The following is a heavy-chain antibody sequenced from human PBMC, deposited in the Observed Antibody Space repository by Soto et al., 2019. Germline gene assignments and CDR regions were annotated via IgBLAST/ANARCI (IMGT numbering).Heavy chain of an antibody. CDR1: GYTFSDYF. CDR3: ARIKWGLDYYSGMDF. V-gene: IGHV1-2*02. Sequence: ASVKVSCKASGYTFSDYFIQWLRQAPGQGLEWVAWINPKTAATNYAKKFQDRVTLTSDTSFSTAYLELTRLRPDDTALYYCARIKWGLDYYSGMDFWGQGTAVTVSS. D-gene: IGHD1-26*01. J-gene: IGHJ6*02. CDR2: INPKTAAT.